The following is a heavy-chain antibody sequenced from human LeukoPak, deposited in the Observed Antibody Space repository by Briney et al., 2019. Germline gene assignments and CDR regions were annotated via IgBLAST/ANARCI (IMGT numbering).Heavy chain of an antibody. J-gene: IGHJ5*02. Sequence: SETRSLTCAVYGGSLSDHYWSWFRQPPGKGLEWIGEINARGSTIYNPSLKSRVTISVDTSKNQFSLNLSSVTAADTAVYYCAREPGYCSGGSCYGGWFDPWGQGTLVTVSS. CDR1: GGSLSDHY. D-gene: IGHD2-15*01. V-gene: IGHV4-34*01. CDR2: INARGST. CDR3: AREPGYCSGGSCYGGWFDP.